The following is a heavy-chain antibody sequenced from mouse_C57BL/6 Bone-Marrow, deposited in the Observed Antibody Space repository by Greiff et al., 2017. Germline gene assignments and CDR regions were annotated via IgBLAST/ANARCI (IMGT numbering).Heavy chain of an antibody. Sequence: VQLQQSGAELVRPGASVKLSCTASGFNIKDDYMHWVKQRPEQGLEWIGWIDPENGDTEYASKFQGKATITADTSSNTAYLQRSSLTSEDTAVYYCTTRGLLLRDCDYWGQGTTLTVSS. J-gene: IGHJ2*01. CDR1: GFNIKDDY. CDR3: TTRGLLLRDCDY. D-gene: IGHD1-1*01. CDR2: IDPENGDT. V-gene: IGHV14-4*01.